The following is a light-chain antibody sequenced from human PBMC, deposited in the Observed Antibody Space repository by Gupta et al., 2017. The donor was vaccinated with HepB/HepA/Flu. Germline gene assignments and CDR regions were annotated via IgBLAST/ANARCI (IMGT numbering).Light chain of an antibody. V-gene: IGLV2-23*02. J-gene: IGLJ2*01. CDR2: EVS. CDR1: SSDVGSYNL. CDR3: CSYAGSSSVV. Sequence: SXXTXXAXVXXXXGXXIXISCTGTSSDVGSYNLVSWYQQHPGKAPKLMIYEVSKRPSGVSNRFSGSKSGNTASLTISGLQAEDEADYYCCSYAGSSSVVFGGGTKLTVL.